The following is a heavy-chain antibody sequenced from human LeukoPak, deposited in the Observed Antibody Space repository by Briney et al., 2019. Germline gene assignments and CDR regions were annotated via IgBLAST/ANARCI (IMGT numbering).Heavy chain of an antibody. J-gene: IGHJ6*03. V-gene: IGHV1-18*01. CDR3: ARRIFGVVTYYYYYMDV. D-gene: IGHD3-3*01. Sequence: ASVKVSCKASGYTFINYGISWVRQAPGQGLEWMGWISAYNGNTNYAQKLQGRVTMTRDTSTTTAYMELRSLRSDDTAVYYCARRIFGVVTYYYYYMDVWGKGTTVTVSS. CDR1: GYTFINYG. CDR2: ISAYNGNT.